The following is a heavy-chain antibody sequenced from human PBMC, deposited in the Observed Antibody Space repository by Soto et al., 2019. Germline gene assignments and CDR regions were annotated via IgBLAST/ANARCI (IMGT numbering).Heavy chain of an antibody. V-gene: IGHV4-30-4*01. J-gene: IGHJ6*02. CDR3: ARVGRGIFYYYYGMDV. D-gene: IGHD3-9*01. CDR2: IYYSGST. Sequence: SETLSLTCTVSGGSISSGDYYWSWIRQPPGKGLEWIGYIYYSGSTYYNPSLKSRVTISVDTSKNQFSLKLSSVTAADTAVYYCARVGRGIFYYYYGMDVLGQGTTVTV. CDR1: GGSISSGDYY.